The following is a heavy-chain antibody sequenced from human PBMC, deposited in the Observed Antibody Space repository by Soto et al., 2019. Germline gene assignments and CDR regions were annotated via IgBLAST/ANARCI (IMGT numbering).Heavy chain of an antibody. D-gene: IGHD6-13*01. CDR1: GGSISSSSYY. CDR3: ARNLAAAAFDY. V-gene: IGHV4-39*01. J-gene: IGHJ4*02. CDR2: IYYSGST. Sequence: QLQLQESGPGLVKPSETLSLTCTVSGGSISSSSYYWGWIRQPPGKGLEWIGSIYYSGSTYYNPSLKSRVTISVDTSKNQFSLKLSSVTAADTAVYYCARNLAAAAFDYGGQGTLVTVSS.